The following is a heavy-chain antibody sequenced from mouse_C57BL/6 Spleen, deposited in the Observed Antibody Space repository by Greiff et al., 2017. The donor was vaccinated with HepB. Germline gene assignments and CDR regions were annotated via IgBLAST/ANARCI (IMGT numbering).Heavy chain of an antibody. CDR3: ARRRNWGGEDY. CDR1: GYTFTSYW. J-gene: IGHJ2*01. D-gene: IGHD4-1*01. Sequence: VQLQQSGAELVKPGASVKMSCKASGYTFTSYWITWVKQRPGQGLEWIGDIYPGSGSTNYNEKFKSKATLTVETSSSTAYMQIGSLTSEDSAVYYCARRRNWGGEDYWGQGTTLTVSS. V-gene: IGHV1-55*01. CDR2: IYPGSGST.